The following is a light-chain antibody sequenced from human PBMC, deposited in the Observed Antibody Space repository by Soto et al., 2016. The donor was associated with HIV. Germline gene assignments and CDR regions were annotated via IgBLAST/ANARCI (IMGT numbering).Light chain of an antibody. V-gene: IGKV2-28*01. CDR1: QSLRHSNGYNY. Sequence: DIVLTQSPLSLPVTPGEPASISCRSTQSLRHSNGYNYLHWYLQKPGQSPQLLISVVSNRVSGVSDRFSGSGSGTDFTLKISRVEAGDVGIYYCMQSRQSPWTFGQGPR. CDR2: VVS. CDR3: MQSRQSPWT. J-gene: IGKJ1*01.